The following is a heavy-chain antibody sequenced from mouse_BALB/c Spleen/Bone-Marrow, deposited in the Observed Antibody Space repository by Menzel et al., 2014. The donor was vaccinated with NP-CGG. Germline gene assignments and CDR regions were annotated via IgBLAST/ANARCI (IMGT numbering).Heavy chain of an antibody. D-gene: IGHD4-1*01. CDR2: ILPGSGST. J-gene: IGHJ1*01. Sequence: QVQLKDSGAELMKPGASVKISCKATGYTFSSYWIEWVRQRPGHGLEWIGEILPGSGSTNYNEKFKGKATFTADTSSNTAYMQLSSLTSGDSAVYYCARTGTDWYFDVWGAGTTVTVSS. V-gene: IGHV1-9*01. CDR3: ARTGTDWYFDV. CDR1: GYTFSSYW.